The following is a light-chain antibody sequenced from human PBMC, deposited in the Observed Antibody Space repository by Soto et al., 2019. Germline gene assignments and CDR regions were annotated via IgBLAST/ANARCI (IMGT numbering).Light chain of an antibody. CDR3: MQALQTPLT. Sequence: DIVMTQSPLSLSVTPGEPASISCRSSQSLLHTNAYNYLDWYLQKPGQSPQLLSYLGSNRASGVPDRFSGSGSGTDFTLKISRVEAEDVGVYYCMQALQTPLTFGGGTKVEIK. V-gene: IGKV2-28*01. CDR2: LGS. J-gene: IGKJ4*01. CDR1: QSLLHTNAYNY.